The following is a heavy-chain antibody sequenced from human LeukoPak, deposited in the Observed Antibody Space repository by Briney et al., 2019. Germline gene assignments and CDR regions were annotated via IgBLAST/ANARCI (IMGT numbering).Heavy chain of an antibody. CDR2: IIPILGIA. J-gene: IGHJ3*02. D-gene: IGHD3-22*01. Sequence: GASVKVSCKASGGTFSSYAISWVRQAPGQGLEWMGRIIPILGIANYAQKFQGRVTITADKSTSTAYMELSSLRSEDTAVYYCARERWPDPEREREGYYYDSTPIGDAFDIWGQGTMVTVSS. CDR3: ARERWPDPEREREGYYYDSTPIGDAFDI. V-gene: IGHV1-69*04. CDR1: GGTFSSYA.